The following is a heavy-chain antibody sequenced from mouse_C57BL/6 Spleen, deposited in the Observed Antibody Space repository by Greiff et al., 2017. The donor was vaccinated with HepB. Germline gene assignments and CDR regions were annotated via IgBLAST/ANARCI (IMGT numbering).Heavy chain of an antibody. D-gene: IGHD2-5*01. CDR2: INPNNGGT. V-gene: IGHV1-26*01. CDR3: ARWGLYYSNFDY. CDR1: GYTFTDYY. J-gene: IGHJ2*01. Sequence: VQLQQSGPELVKPGASVKISCKASGYTFTDYYMNWVKQSNGKSLEWIGDINPNNGGTSYNQKFKGKATLTVDKSSSTAYMELRSLTSEDSAVYYCARWGLYYSNFDYWGQGTTLTVSS.